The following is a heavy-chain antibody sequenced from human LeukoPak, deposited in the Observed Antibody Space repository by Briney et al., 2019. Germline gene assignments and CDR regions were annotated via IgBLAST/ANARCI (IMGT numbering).Heavy chain of an antibody. J-gene: IGHJ4*02. Sequence: SETLSLTCSVSGGSVTSGSYYGSWIRQPAGKGLEWSGRISTSGSTNYNPSLKSRVTMSLDTSKNQFSLKLNSLTAADTAVYYCARGAALAIDYWGQGALVTVSS. CDR1: GGSVTSGSYY. CDR3: ARGAALAIDY. CDR2: ISTSGST. D-gene: IGHD2-15*01. V-gene: IGHV4-61*02.